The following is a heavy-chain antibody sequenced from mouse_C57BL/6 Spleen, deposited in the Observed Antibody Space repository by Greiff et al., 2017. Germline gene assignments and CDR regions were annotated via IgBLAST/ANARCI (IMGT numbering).Heavy chain of an antibody. CDR1: GFTFSSYA. D-gene: IGHD1-1*01. CDR2: ISDGGSYT. CDR3: ARDEITTVTNPYFDY. V-gene: IGHV5-4*01. Sequence: EVMLVESGGGLVKPGGSLKLSCAASGFTFSSYAMSWVRQTPEKRLEWVATISDGGSYTYYPDNVKGRFTISRDNAKNNLYLQMSHLKSEDTAMYYCARDEITTVTNPYFDYWGQGTTLTVSS. J-gene: IGHJ2*01.